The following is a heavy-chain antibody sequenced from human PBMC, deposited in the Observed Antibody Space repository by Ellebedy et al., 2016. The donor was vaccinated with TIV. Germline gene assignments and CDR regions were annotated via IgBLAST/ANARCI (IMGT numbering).Heavy chain of an antibody. CDR2: IGWNGDSM. CDR1: GFTFSNYA. D-gene: IGHD2-21*01. V-gene: IGHV3-9*01. Sequence: PGGSLRLSCAASGFTFSNYAMNWVRQAPGKGLEWVSGIGWNGDSMDYVDSVKGRFTISRDNSKNTLFLQMSSLRSEDTAIYYCVRDFAGVNAFDYWGQGTLVTVSP. CDR3: VRDFAGVNAFDY. J-gene: IGHJ4*02.